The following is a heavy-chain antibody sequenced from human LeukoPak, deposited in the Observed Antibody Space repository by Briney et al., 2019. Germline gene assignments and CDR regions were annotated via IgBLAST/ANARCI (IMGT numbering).Heavy chain of an antibody. J-gene: IGHJ2*01. CDR2: VNFHGTS. CDR1: GYAIGSSHY. CDR3: ARVVSQAAPDWYMDV. D-gene: IGHD2-21*01. V-gene: IGHV4-38-2*01. Sequence: PSETLSLTCDVSGYAIGSSHYWGWIRQPPGRGLQWIGHVNFHGTSAYNASLRGRVTISIEASKNSFSLRLASVTGADAAIYYCARVVSQAAPDWYMDVWGGGTVVIVSS.